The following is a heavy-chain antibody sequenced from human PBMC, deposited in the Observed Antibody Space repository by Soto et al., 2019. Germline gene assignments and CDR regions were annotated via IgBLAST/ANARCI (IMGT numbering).Heavy chain of an antibody. D-gene: IGHD2-15*01. J-gene: IGHJ6*03. Sequence: SETLSLTCTVSGGSISSYYCSWTRQHPGKGLEGIGYIYYSGSTNYNSSLKSRVTISVDTSKNQFSLKLSSVTAADTAVYYCARLICSGGSCKDYYYYMDVWGKGTTVTVSS. CDR1: GGSISSYY. CDR3: ARLICSGGSCKDYYYYMDV. CDR2: IYYSGST. V-gene: IGHV4-59*08.